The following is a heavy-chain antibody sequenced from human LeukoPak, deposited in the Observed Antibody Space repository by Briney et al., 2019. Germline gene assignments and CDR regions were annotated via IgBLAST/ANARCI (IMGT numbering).Heavy chain of an antibody. CDR1: GGTFSSYA. CDR2: INAGNGNT. CDR3: ASGRTAKGDYGYYYYGMDV. Sequence: GASVKVSCKASGGTFSSYAISWVRQAPGQGLEWMEWINAGNGNTKYSQKFQGRVTITRDTSASTAYMELSSLRSEDTAVYYCASGRTAKGDYGYYYYGMDVWGQGTTVTVSS. V-gene: IGHV1-3*01. J-gene: IGHJ6*02. D-gene: IGHD4-17*01.